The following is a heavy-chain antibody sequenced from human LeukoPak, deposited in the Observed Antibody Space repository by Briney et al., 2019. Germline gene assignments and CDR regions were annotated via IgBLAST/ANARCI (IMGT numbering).Heavy chain of an antibody. J-gene: IGHJ4*02. D-gene: IGHD1-26*01. V-gene: IGHV4-59*01. Sequence: SETLSLTCTVSGGSISSYYWSWIRQPPGKGLEWIGYIYYSGSTNYNPSLKSRVTISVDTSKNQFSLKLSSVTAAVTAVYYCASFALGSYSGSYHFDYWGQGTLVTVSS. CDR2: IYYSGST. CDR3: ASFALGSYSGSYHFDY. CDR1: GGSISSYY.